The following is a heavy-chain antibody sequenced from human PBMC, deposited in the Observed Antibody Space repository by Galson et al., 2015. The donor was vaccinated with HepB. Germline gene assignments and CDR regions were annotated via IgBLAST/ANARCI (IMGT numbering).Heavy chain of an antibody. D-gene: IGHD2-21*01. CDR1: GFSLSTSGVG. J-gene: IGHJ6*02. CDR2: IYWDDDK. CDR3: ARAYCGGDCQRYNYYNYDMDV. V-gene: IGHV2-5*02. Sequence: PALVKPTQTLTLTCTFSGFSLSTSGVGVGWIRQPPGKALEWLALIYWDDDKRYRPSLKSRLTITKDTSKNQVVLTMTHMDPVDTATYYCARAYCGGDCQRYNYYNYDMDVWGQGTTVTVSS.